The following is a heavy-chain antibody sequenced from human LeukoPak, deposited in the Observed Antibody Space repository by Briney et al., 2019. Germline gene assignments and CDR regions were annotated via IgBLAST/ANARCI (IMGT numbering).Heavy chain of an antibody. D-gene: IGHD5-12*01. Sequence: GGSLRLSCAASGFTFSSYGMHWVRQAPGKGLEWVAVIWYDGSNKYYADSVKGRFTISRDNSKNTLYLQMNSLRAEDTGVYYCARGRGSTAGLFDYWGQGTLVTVSS. J-gene: IGHJ4*02. CDR1: GFTFSSYG. V-gene: IGHV3-33*01. CDR2: IWYDGSNK. CDR3: ARGRGSTAGLFDY.